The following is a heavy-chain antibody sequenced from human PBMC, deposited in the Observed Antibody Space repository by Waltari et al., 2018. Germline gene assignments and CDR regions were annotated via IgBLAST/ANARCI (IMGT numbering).Heavy chain of an antibody. J-gene: IGHJ6*03. D-gene: IGHD2-15*01. CDR1: GSTFSTYA. V-gene: IGHV1-69*01. CDR3: ARVRMVAAPMLDYYYYMDV. CDR2: IIPIFGTA. Sequence: QVQLVQSGAEVKKPGSSVKVSCKASGSTFSTYAITWVRQAPGQGLEWMGGIIPIFGTANYAQKFQGRVTITADESTSTAYMELSSLRSEDTAVYYCARVRMVAAPMLDYYYYMDVWGKGTTVTVSS.